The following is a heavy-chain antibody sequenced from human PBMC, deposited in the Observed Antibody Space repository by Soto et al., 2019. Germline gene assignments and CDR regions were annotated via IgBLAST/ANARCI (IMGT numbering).Heavy chain of an antibody. CDR1: GGSFSGYY. D-gene: IGHD3-3*01. J-gene: IGHJ6*02. Sequence: KPSETLSLTCAVYGGSFSGYYWSWIRQPPGKGLEWIGEINHSGSTNYNPSLKSRVTISVDTSKNQFSLKLSSVTAADTAVYYCARRRKSGFTTMWYYYGMDVWGQGTTVTVSS. V-gene: IGHV4-34*01. CDR3: ARRRKSGFTTMWYYYGMDV. CDR2: INHSGST.